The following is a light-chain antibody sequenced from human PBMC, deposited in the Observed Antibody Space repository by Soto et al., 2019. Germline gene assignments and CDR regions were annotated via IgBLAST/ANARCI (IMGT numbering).Light chain of an antibody. CDR3: AAWDDSLNRHV. CDR2: SNN. J-gene: IGLJ1*01. CDR1: SSNIGTNS. V-gene: IGLV1-47*02. Sequence: QSVLSLPPSASGAAGQRVTISCSGGSSNIGTNSVYWYRQLPGTAPKLLIYSNNRRPSGVPDRFSGSKSGTSASLAISGLRSEDEADYYCAAWDDSLNRHVFGTGTKVTVL.